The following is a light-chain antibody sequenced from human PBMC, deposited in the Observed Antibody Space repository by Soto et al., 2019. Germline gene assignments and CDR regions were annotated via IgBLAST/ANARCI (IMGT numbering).Light chain of an antibody. J-gene: IGKJ2*01. V-gene: IGKV1-39*01. CDR2: AAS. CDR3: QQSHSTQL. CDR1: QSISSY. Sequence: DLQMTQSPSSLSASVGDRVTITCRASQSISSYLNWYQQKPGKAPKLLIYAASSLESGVPSRFSSSGSGTVFTLTISRLSREEFATYYCQQSHSTQLFGQGTKLETK.